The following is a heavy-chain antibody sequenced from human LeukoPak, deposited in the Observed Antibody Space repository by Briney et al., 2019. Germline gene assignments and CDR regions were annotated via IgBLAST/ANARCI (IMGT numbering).Heavy chain of an antibody. V-gene: IGHV4-39*07. J-gene: IGHJ4*02. CDR1: GGSISSSTYF. CDR2: ISYNGTT. Sequence: SETLSLTCIVSGGSISSSTYFWGWIRQPPGKGLEWIGIISYNGTTYYNPSLKRRVTISVDTSKNQFSLRLNSVTAADTAVYYCAMSSDPGIATPFDYWGQGTLVTVSS. D-gene: IGHD6-13*01. CDR3: AMSSDPGIATPFDY.